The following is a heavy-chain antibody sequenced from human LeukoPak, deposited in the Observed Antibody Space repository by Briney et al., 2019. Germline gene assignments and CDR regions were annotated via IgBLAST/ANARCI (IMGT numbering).Heavy chain of an antibody. Sequence: ASVKVSCKASGYTFTDYYIQWVRKAPGQGLEWMRWINPNSGGTNSAQKFQGRVTMTRDTSVRTAYMELSRLRSDDTAVYYCARDHCTSSGCYEYYYYGVDVWGQGTTVTVSS. CDR1: GYTFTDYY. J-gene: IGHJ6*02. D-gene: IGHD2-2*01. V-gene: IGHV1-2*02. CDR2: INPNSGGT. CDR3: ARDHCTSSGCYEYYYYGVDV.